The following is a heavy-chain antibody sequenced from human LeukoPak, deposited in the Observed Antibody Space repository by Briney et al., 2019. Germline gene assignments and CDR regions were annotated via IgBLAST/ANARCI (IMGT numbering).Heavy chain of an antibody. CDR2: ISTSGST. CDR1: GGSISTYY. CDR3: ARPSYGSGSDAFDI. V-gene: IGHV4-4*07. Sequence: PSETLSLTCSVSGGSISTYYWNWIRQPAGKGLEWIGHISTSGSTNYNASLKSRVTMSLDRSKNQFALNLSSMTAADTAVYYCARPSYGSGSDAFDIWGQGTMVTVSS. J-gene: IGHJ3*02. D-gene: IGHD3-10*01.